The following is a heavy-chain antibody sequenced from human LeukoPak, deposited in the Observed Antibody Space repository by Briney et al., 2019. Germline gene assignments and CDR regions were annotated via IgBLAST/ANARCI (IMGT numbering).Heavy chain of an antibody. CDR1: GFTFSSYA. D-gene: IGHD6-19*01. CDR3: AKGMSVADDGGNDAFDI. Sequence: GGSLRLSCAASGFTFSSYAMNWVRQAPGKGLEWVSGIRGSGANTHYAAAVKGRFTISRDNSENTLYLQVSSLKAEDTAVYYCAKGMSVADDGGNDAFDIWGQGTLVTVSS. J-gene: IGHJ3*02. V-gene: IGHV3-23*01. CDR2: IRGSGANT.